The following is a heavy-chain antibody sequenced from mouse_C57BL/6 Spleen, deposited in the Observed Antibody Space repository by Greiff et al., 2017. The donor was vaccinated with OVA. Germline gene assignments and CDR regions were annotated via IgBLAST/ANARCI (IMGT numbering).Heavy chain of an antibody. CDR3: ARDGYYAMDY. CDR1: GYAFSSSW. CDR2: IYPGDGDT. D-gene: IGHD2-3*01. V-gene: IGHV1-82*01. Sequence: QVQLQQSGPELVKPGASVKISCKASGYAFSSSWMNWVKQRPGKGLEWIGRIYPGDGDTNYNGKFKGKATLTADKSSSTAYMQLSSQTSEDSAVYFCARDGYYAMDYWGQGTSVTVSS. J-gene: IGHJ4*01.